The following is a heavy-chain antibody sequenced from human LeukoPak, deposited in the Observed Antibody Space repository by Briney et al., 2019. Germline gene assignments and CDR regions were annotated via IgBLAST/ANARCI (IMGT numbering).Heavy chain of an antibody. D-gene: IGHD1-26*01. CDR2: IIPIFGTA. Sequence: ASVKVSCKASGGTFSSYAISWVRQAPGQGLEWMGGIIPIFGTANYAQKLQGRVTITTDESTSTAYMELSSLRSEDTAVYYCARDLLPPSGSQAPYYYYMDVWGKGTTVTVSS. CDR1: GGTFSSYA. CDR3: ARDLLPPSGSQAPYYYYMDV. J-gene: IGHJ6*03. V-gene: IGHV1-69*05.